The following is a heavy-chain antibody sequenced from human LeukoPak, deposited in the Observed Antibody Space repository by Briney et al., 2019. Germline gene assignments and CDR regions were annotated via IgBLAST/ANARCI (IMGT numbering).Heavy chain of an antibody. CDR2: IYYSGST. CDR3: ARRSGGVDPIFDY. V-gene: IGHV4-59*01. Sequence: SETLSLTCTVSGGSISSYYWSWIRQPPGKGLEWIGYIYYSGSTNYNPSLTSRVTISVDTSKNQFSLKLSSVTAADTAVYYCARRSGGVDPIFDYWGQGTLVTVSS. J-gene: IGHJ4*02. CDR1: GGSISSYY. D-gene: IGHD3-3*01.